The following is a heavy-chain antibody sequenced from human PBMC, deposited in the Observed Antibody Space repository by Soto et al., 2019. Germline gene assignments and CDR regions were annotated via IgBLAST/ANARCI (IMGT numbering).Heavy chain of an antibody. CDR3: AKGRCASCYFADY. V-gene: IGHV3-23*01. J-gene: IGHJ4*02. Sequence: GGSLRLSCAASGFTFSNYAMNWVRQAPGKGLEWVSGISDSGDSTFYADSVNGRFTISRDNSKNTLYLQLSSLRAEDTAIYYCAKGRCASCYFADYWGQGSLVTVSS. CDR2: ISDSGDST. CDR1: GFTFSNYA. D-gene: IGHD2-21*01.